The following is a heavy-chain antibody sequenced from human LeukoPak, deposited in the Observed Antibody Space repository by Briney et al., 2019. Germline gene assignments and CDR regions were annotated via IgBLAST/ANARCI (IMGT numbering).Heavy chain of an antibody. CDR3: ARGCLEYYYDSSGYYYGDDAFDI. V-gene: IGHV3-21*01. J-gene: IGHJ3*02. CDR1: GFTFSSYG. D-gene: IGHD3-22*01. CDR2: ISSSSSYI. Sequence: GGSLRLSCAASGFTFSSYGMNWVRQAPGKGLEWVSSISSSSSYIYYADSVKGRFTISKDNAKNSLYLQMNSLRAEDTAVYYCARGCLEYYYDSSGYYYGDDAFDIWGQGTMVTVSS.